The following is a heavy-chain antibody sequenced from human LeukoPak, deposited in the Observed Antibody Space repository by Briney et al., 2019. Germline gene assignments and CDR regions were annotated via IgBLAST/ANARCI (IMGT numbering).Heavy chain of an antibody. CDR1: GGSISSYY. V-gene: IGHV4-59*01. CDR2: IYYSGST. J-gene: IGHJ4*02. Sequence: PSETLSLTCTVSGGSISSYYWSWIRQPPGKGLEWIGYIYYSGSTNYNPSLKSRVTISVDTSKNQFSLKLSSVTAADTAVYYCARVNRYAPGRAHFDYWGQETLVTVSS. D-gene: IGHD5-18*01. CDR3: ARVNRYAPGRAHFDY.